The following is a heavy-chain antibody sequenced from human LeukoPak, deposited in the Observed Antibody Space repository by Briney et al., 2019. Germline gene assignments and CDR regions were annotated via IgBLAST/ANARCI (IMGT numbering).Heavy chain of an antibody. J-gene: IGHJ2*01. D-gene: IGHD6-13*01. CDR2: INPNSGTT. CDR3: ARMAESGTWYFDL. Sequence: GASVKVSCKTSGYTFTNYYLHWVRQAPGQGLEWMGIINPNSGTTTYSQKLQGRVTMTRDTSTSTFYMELSSLRSEDTAVYYCARMAESGTWYFDLWGRGTLVTVSS. V-gene: IGHV1-46*01. CDR1: GYTFTNYY.